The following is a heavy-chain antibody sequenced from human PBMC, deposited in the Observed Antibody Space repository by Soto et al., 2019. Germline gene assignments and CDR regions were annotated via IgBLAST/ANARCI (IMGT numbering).Heavy chain of an antibody. Sequence: QLQLQESGSGLVKPSQTLSLTCAVSGGSISSGGYSWSWIRQPPGKGLEWIGYIYHSGTTYYNPSLKSRVTISVDRSKNQFSLKLSSVTAPDTAVYSCARDGSGWAADDTYFDYWGQGTLVTVSS. D-gene: IGHD6-19*01. J-gene: IGHJ4*02. CDR3: ARDGSGWAADDTYFDY. CDR2: IYHSGTT. V-gene: IGHV4-30-2*01. CDR1: GGSISSGGYS.